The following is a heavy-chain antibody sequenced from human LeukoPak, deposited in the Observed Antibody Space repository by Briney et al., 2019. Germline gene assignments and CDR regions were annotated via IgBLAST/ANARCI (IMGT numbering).Heavy chain of an antibody. J-gene: IGHJ4*02. Sequence: GGSLRLSCAASGFTFSSYGMHWVRQAPGKGLEWVAFIRYDGSNKYYADSVKGRFTISRDNSKNTLYLQMNSLRAEDTAVYYCAKEDGEYSYGYGDFDYWGQGTLVTVSS. CDR1: GFTFSSYG. V-gene: IGHV3-30*02. CDR2: IRYDGSNK. CDR3: AKEDGEYSYGYGDFDY. D-gene: IGHD5-18*01.